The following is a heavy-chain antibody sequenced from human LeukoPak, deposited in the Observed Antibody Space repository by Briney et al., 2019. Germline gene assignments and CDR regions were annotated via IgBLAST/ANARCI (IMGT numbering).Heavy chain of an antibody. CDR1: GGSIRSSNYY. V-gene: IGHV4-39*01. CDR2: ILQSGST. CDR3: ARAFPNIYGSGLHNWFDP. Sequence: SETLSLTCTVSGGSIRSSNYYWAWIRQPPGKGLEWIGSILQSGSTFYNPSLESRITISVDTSKNQFSLKLSSVTAADTAIYYCARAFPNIYGSGLHNWFDPWGQGTLVTVSS. J-gene: IGHJ5*02. D-gene: IGHD3-10*01.